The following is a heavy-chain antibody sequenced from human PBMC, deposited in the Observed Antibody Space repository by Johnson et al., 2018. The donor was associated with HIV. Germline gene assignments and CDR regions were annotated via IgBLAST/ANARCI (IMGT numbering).Heavy chain of an antibody. CDR1: GFTFSSYG. D-gene: IGHD5-18*01. V-gene: IGHV3-33*01. Sequence: QVQLVESGGGVVQPGRSLRLSCAASGFTFSSYGMHWVRQAPGKGLEWVAVIWYDGSNKYYADSVKGRFTISRDNSKNTLYLQMNSLRAEDTAVYYCAREDKAVVIKRAFDIWGQGTMVTVSS. J-gene: IGHJ3*02. CDR3: AREDKAVVIKRAFDI. CDR2: IWYDGSNK.